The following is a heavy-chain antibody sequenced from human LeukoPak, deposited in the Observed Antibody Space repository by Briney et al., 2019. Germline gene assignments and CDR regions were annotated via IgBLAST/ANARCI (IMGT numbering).Heavy chain of an antibody. V-gene: IGHV4-39*01. CDR3: ARSVPHSDFFDA. J-gene: IGHJ5*02. CDR1: GGSISSTKTC. D-gene: IGHD5/OR15-5a*01. Sequence: RPSETLSLTCAVSGGSISSTKTCGDWIRQPPGKGMEWIGTICYTGNTYYKPSLKSRVTISVDSSKNQFPMKLNSLIAADTAVYYCARSVPHSDFFDAWGQGTLVTVSS. CDR2: ICYTGNT.